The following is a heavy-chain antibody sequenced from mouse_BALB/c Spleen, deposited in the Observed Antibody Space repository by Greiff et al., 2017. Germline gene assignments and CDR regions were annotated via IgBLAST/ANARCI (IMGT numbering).Heavy chain of an antibody. CDR3: ARRNTTEGFAY. J-gene: IGHJ3*01. D-gene: IGHD1-1*01. CDR1: GFSLSTSGMG. Sequence: QVTLKVSGPGILQPSQTLSLTCSFSGFSLSTSGMGVSWIRQPSGKGLEWLAHIYWDDDKRYNPSLKSRLTISKDTSRNQVFLKITSVDTADTATYYCARRNTTEGFAYWGQGTLVTVSA. V-gene: IGHV8-12*01. CDR2: IYWDDDK.